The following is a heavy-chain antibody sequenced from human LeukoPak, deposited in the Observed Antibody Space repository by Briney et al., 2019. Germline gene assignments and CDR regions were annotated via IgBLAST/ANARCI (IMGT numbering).Heavy chain of an antibody. CDR1: GFTFSSYS. CDR3: ARGGWFGELPFDY. J-gene: IGHJ4*02. D-gene: IGHD3-10*01. V-gene: IGHV3-21*01. Sequence: GGSLRLSCAASGFTFSSYSMNWVRQAPGKGLEWVSSISSSSSYIYYADSVKGRFTISRDNAKNTLYLQMNSLRAEDTAVYYCARGGWFGELPFDYWGQGTLVTVSS. CDR2: ISSSSSYI.